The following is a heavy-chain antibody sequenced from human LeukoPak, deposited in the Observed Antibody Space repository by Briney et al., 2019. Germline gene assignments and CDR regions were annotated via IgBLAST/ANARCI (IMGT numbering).Heavy chain of an antibody. J-gene: IGHJ4*02. CDR3: ARDNNYYGSGSYHDY. V-gene: IGHV4-59*01. Sequence: SETLSLTCTVSGGSISSYYWSWIRQPPGKGLEWIGYIYYSGSTNYNPSLKSRVTISVDTSKNQFSLKLSSVTAADTAVYYCARDNNYYGSGSYHDYWGQGTLVTVSS. CDR1: GGSISSYY. D-gene: IGHD3-10*01. CDR2: IYYSGST.